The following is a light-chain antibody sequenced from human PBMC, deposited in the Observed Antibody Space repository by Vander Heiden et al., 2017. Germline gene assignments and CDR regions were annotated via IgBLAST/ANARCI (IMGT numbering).Light chain of an antibody. V-gene: IGKV1-17*01. J-gene: IGKJ1*01. CDR3: LQHNNYPHT. CDR2: AAS. Sequence: IQITHSPSSLVASVGARGPITCRASQGIGNDLAWYQQKPGKAPRRLIYAASSLQSGVPSKFRGRGSGTEFTLTIRSLQPEDFATYYCLQHNNYPHTFGQGTKVE. CDR1: QGIGND.